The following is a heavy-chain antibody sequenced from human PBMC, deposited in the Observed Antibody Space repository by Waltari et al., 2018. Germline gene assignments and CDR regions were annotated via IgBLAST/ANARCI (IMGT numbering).Heavy chain of an antibody. D-gene: IGHD6-13*01. Sequence: QVQLVESGGGVVQPGRSLRLSCAASGFTFSSYGMHWVRQAPGKGLEGVAVIWYDGSNKYYADSVKGRFTISRDNSKNTLYLQMNSLRAEDTAVYYCAKDHGSSWYYFDYWGQGTLVTVSS. J-gene: IGHJ4*02. CDR3: AKDHGSSWYYFDY. CDR1: GFTFSSYG. V-gene: IGHV3-33*06. CDR2: IWYDGSNK.